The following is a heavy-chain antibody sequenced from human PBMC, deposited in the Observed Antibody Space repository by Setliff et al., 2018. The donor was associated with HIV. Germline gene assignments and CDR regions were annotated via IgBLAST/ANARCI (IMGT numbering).Heavy chain of an antibody. CDR3: ARGGLGVVGAIDY. J-gene: IGHJ4*02. Sequence: SETLSLTCAVYGGSFSGYYWTRIRQPPGRGLEWIGEIIHSGGTNYNRSLESRVTISVDTSKNQFSLNLSSVTAADTAVYYCARGGLGVVGAIDYWSQGTLVTVS. D-gene: IGHD2-15*01. V-gene: IGHV4-34*01. CDR1: GGSFSGYY. CDR2: IIHSGGT.